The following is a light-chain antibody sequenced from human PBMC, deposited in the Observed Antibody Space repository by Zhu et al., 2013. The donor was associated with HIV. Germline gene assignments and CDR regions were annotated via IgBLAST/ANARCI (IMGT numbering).Light chain of an antibody. CDR3: QKYDSNPWT. CDR2: AAS. CDR1: QGISNY. Sequence: DIQMTQSPSSLSASVGDRVTITCRASQGISNYLAWYQQKPGKVPKLLIYAASTLQSGVPSRFSGSESGTDFTLSISSLQPEDVATYYCQKYDSNPWTFGQGTRLEIK. J-gene: IGKJ5*01. V-gene: IGKV1-27*01.